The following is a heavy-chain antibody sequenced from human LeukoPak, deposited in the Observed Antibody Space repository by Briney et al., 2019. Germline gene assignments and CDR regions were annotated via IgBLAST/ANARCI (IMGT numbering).Heavy chain of an antibody. V-gene: IGHV4-4*07. CDR2: IYTSGST. CDR3: ARVGYSSSWYGHYFDY. CDR1: GGSISSYY. D-gene: IGHD6-13*01. Sequence: PSETLSLTCTVSGGSISSYYWSWIRQPAGKGLEWIGRIYTSGSTNYNPSLKSRVTMSVDTSKNQFSLKLSSVIAADTAVYYCARVGYSSSWYGHYFDYWGQGTLVTVSS. J-gene: IGHJ4*02.